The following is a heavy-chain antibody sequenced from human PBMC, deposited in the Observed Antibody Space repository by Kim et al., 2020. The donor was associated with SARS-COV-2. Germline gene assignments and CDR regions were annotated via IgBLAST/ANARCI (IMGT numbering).Heavy chain of an antibody. CDR2: MNPNSGNT. Sequence: ASVKVSCKASGYTFTSYDINWVRQATGQGLEWMGWMNPNSGNTGYAQKFQGRVTMTRNTSISTAYMELSSLRSEDTAVYYCARSTVGATFYYFDYWGQGTLVSVSS. J-gene: IGHJ4*02. V-gene: IGHV1-8*01. D-gene: IGHD1-26*01. CDR3: ARSTVGATFYYFDY. CDR1: GYTFTSYD.